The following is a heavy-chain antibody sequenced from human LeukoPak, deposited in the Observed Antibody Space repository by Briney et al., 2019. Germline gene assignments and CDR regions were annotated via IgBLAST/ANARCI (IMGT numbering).Heavy chain of an antibody. Sequence: ASVKVSCKASGYTFTSYGISWVRQAPGQGLEWMGWISAYNGNTNYAQKLQDRVTMTTDTSTSTAYMELRSLRSDDTAVYYCAITFDQLLFDYWGQGTLVTVSS. CDR3: AITFDQLLFDY. D-gene: IGHD2-2*01. V-gene: IGHV1-18*04. CDR1: GYTFTSYG. J-gene: IGHJ4*02. CDR2: ISAYNGNT.